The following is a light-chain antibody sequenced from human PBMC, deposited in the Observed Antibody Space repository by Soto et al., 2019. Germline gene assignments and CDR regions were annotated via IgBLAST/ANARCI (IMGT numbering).Light chain of an antibody. CDR2: QDR. Sequence: SYELTQPPSVSVSPGQTASITCSGDKLGDKYACWYQQKPGQSPVLVIYQDRKRPSGIPERFSGSNSGNTATLTISGTQAMDEADYYCQTWDGRTAVFGGGTQLTVL. V-gene: IGLV3-1*01. CDR1: KLGDKY. CDR3: QTWDGRTAV. J-gene: IGLJ2*01.